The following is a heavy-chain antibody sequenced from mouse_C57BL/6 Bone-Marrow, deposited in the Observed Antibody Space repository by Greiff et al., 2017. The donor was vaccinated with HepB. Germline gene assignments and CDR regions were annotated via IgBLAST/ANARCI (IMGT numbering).Heavy chain of an antibody. J-gene: IGHJ1*03. Sequence: QVQLKESGAELVKPGASVKLSCKASGYTFTEYTIHWVKQRSGQGLEWIGWFYPGSGSIKYNEKFKDKATLTADKSSSTVYMELSRLTSEDSAVYFCARHEDRTTVVAHWYFDVWGTGTTVTGSS. D-gene: IGHD1-1*01. CDR3: ARHEDRTTVVAHWYFDV. CDR2: FYPGSGSI. CDR1: GYTFTEYT. V-gene: IGHV1-62-2*01.